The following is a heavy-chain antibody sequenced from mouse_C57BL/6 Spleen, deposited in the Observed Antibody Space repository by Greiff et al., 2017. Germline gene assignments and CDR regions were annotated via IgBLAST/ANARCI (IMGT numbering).Heavy chain of an antibody. D-gene: IGHD1-1*01. CDR3: ARWDYGSRSPLDY. CDR2: IHPNSGST. Sequence: QVQLQQPGAELVKPGASVKLSCKASGYTFTSYWLHWVKQRPGQGLEWIGMIHPNSGSTNYNEKFKSKATLTVDKSSSTAYMQLSSLTSEDSAVYYCARWDYGSRSPLDYWGQGTTLTVSS. V-gene: IGHV1-64*01. J-gene: IGHJ2*01. CDR1: GYTFTSYW.